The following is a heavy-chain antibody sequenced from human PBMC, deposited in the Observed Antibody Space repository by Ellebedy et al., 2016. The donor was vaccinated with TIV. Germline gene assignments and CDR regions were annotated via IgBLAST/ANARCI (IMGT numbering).Heavy chain of an antibody. Sequence: GGSLRLXXAASGFTFSSYGMHWVRQAPGKGLEWVAVIWYDGSNKYYADSVKGRFTISRDNSKNTLYLQMNSLGAEDTAVYYCARDDIAVAGTLDYWGQGTLVTVSS. CDR2: IWYDGSNK. V-gene: IGHV3-33*01. J-gene: IGHJ4*02. CDR3: ARDDIAVAGTLDY. CDR1: GFTFSSYG. D-gene: IGHD6-19*01.